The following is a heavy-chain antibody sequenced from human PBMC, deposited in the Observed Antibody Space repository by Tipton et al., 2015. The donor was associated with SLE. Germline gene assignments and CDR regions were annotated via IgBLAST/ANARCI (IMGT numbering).Heavy chain of an antibody. CDR1: GGTFNSYT. J-gene: IGHJ4*02. D-gene: IGHD4-23*01. CDR3: AGQSTVVTPLEY. V-gene: IGHV1-69*09. Sequence: QLVQSGAEVKKPGASVKVSCKASGGTFNSYTISWVRQAPGQGLEWMGRIIPILGIVNYAQKFQDRVTITADKSTSTAYMELSSLRSEDTALYYCAGQSTVVTPLEYWGQGTLVNVSS. CDR2: IIPILGIV.